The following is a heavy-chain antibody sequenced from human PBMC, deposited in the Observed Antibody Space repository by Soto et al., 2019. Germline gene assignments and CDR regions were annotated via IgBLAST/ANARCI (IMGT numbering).Heavy chain of an antibody. V-gene: IGHV4-59*01. D-gene: IGHD1-20*01. CDR3: ARYKSNYYYGMDV. J-gene: IGHJ6*02. Sequence: ETLSLTCTVSGGSISSYYWSWIRQPPGKGLEWIGYIYYSGITNYNPSLKSRVTISVDTSKNQFSLKLSSVTAADTAVYYCARYKSNYYYGMDVWGQGTTVTVSS. CDR2: IYYSGIT. CDR1: GGSISSYY.